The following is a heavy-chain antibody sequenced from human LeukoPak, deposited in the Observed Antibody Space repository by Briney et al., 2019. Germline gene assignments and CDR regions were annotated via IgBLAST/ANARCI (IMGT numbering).Heavy chain of an antibody. CDR1: GFTFSCYS. Sequence: PGGPMRLCNAASGFTFSCYSMKGVRKAPGKRLEWVSSKSSGTTYIYNADSVKGRFTISRDNIKNSLYLQMSSLGAEDTAVYYWARVVLADYGDLADYWGQGTLVTVSS. J-gene: IGHJ4*02. CDR2: KSSGTTYI. CDR3: ARVVLADYGDLADY. V-gene: IGHV3-21*01. D-gene: IGHD4-17*01.